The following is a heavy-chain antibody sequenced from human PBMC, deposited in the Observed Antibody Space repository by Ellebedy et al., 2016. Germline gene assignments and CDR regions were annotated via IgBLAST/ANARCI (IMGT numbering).Heavy chain of an antibody. J-gene: IGHJ5*02. D-gene: IGHD4-11*01. Sequence: ASVKVSCKASGYTFTRHAMHWVRQAPGQRLEWMGWINAGNGNTKYSQKFQGRVTITRDTSASTAYMELSSLRSEDTAVYYCARDGPDNDYSDYVSENWFDPWGQGTLVTVSS. CDR1: GYTFTRHA. CDR3: ARDGPDNDYSDYVSENWFDP. V-gene: IGHV1-3*01. CDR2: INAGNGNT.